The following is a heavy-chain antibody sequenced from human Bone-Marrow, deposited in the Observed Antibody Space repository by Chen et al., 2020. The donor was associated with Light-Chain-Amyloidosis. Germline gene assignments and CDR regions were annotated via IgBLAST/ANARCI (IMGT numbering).Heavy chain of an antibody. Sequence: QVQLVESGGGVVQPGGSLRLSCAASGFTFSSYGMHWVRQAPGKGLEWVAFIRYDGSNKYYADSVKGRFTISRENSKNTLYLQMNSLRAEDTAVYYCAKDVDRRLGYYYYMDVWGKGTTVTVSS. CDR2: IRYDGSNK. CDR1: GFTFSSYG. V-gene: IGHV3-30*02. J-gene: IGHJ6*03. D-gene: IGHD6-19*01. CDR3: AKDVDRRLGYYYYMDV.